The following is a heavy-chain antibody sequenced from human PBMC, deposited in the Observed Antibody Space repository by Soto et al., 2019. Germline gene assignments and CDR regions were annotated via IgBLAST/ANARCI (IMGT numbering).Heavy chain of an antibody. CDR1: GDSISKSGYY. Sequence: SETLSLTCAVSGDSISKSGYYWTWIRQIPGKGLEWIGYILYGGSSSFNPSLKSRVTMSIDTSKSQFSLKLSSVTAADTAVYYCARGAISTKIEYWGHGTLVTVSS. J-gene: IGHJ4*01. CDR2: ILYGGSS. CDR3: ARGAISTKIEY. V-gene: IGHV4-61*08. D-gene: IGHD2-2*02.